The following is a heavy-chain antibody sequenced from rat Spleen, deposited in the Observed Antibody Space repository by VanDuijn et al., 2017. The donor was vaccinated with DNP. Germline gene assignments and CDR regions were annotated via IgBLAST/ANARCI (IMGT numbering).Heavy chain of an antibody. CDR1: GFTFSNYD. V-gene: IGHV5-7*01. Sequence: EVQLVESGGDLVQPGRSLKLSCAASGFTFSNYDMAWVRQAPKKGLEWVATISYDGSSAYCRDSVKGRFTISRDNAKSTLYLQMDSLRSEDTATYYCTTEAGDYWGQGVMVTVSS. CDR3: TTEAGDY. J-gene: IGHJ2*01. CDR2: ISYDGSSA.